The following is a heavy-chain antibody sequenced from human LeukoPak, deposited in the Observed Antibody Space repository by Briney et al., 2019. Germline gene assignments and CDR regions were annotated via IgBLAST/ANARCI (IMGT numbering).Heavy chain of an antibody. Sequence: SETLSLTCAVYGGSFSGYYWSWIRQPPGKGLEWIGEINHSGSTNYNPSLKSRVTISVDTSKNQFSLKLSSVTAGDTAVYYCARDSGSYYKPYYFDYWGQGTLVTVSS. CDR2: INHSGST. D-gene: IGHD1-26*01. CDR3: ARDSGSYYKPYYFDY. CDR1: GGSFSGYY. J-gene: IGHJ4*02. V-gene: IGHV4-34*01.